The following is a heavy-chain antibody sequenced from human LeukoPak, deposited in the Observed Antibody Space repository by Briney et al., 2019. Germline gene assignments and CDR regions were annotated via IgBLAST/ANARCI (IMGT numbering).Heavy chain of an antibody. CDR1: GYTFTSYY. J-gene: IGHJ3*02. CDR3: ARIRDGYNDAYDI. Sequence: ASVKVSCKASGYTFTSYYMHWVRQAPGQGLEWMGIINPSGGSTSYAQNFQARVTMTRDTSTSTVYMELSSLRSEDTAIYYCARIRDGYNDAYDIWGQGTVVTVPS. D-gene: IGHD5-24*01. V-gene: IGHV1-46*01. CDR2: INPSGGST.